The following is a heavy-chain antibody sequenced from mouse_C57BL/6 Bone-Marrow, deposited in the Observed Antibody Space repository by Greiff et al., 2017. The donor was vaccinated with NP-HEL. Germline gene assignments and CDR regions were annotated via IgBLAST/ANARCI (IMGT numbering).Heavy chain of an antibody. J-gene: IGHJ4*01. Sequence: VQLQQSGPELVKPGASVKIPCKASGYTFTDYNMDWVKQSHGQSLEWIGDINPNNGGTIYNQKFKGKATLTVDKSSSTAYMELRSLTSEDTAVYYCARRLRRLYAMDYWGQGTSVTVSS. V-gene: IGHV1-18*01. CDR2: INPNNGGT. D-gene: IGHD2-4*01. CDR1: GYTFTDYN. CDR3: ARRLRRLYAMDY.